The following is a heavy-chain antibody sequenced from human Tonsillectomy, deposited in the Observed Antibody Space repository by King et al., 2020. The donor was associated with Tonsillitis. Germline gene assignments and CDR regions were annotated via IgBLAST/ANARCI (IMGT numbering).Heavy chain of an antibody. CDR2: IYGGGTT. D-gene: IGHD2-2*01. Sequence: VQLVESGGGLVQPGGSLRLSCAASGFTVSSNYMTWVRQAPGKGLEWVSVIYGGGTTYYADSLKGRFTISRDNSKNTLYLQMNSLRADDTAVYYCARDGAQRPEANWGQGTLVTVSS. J-gene: IGHJ4*02. CDR1: GFTVSSNY. V-gene: IGHV3-66*01. CDR3: ARDGAQRPEAN.